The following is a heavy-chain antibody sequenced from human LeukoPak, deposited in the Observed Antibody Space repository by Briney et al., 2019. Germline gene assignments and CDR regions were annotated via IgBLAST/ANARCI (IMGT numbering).Heavy chain of an antibody. CDR1: GGSISSYY. CDR3: ARRLLGYSSSWNWFDP. D-gene: IGHD6-13*01. CDR2: IYYSGST. Sequence: SETLSLTCTVSGGSISSYYWSWIRQPPGKGLEWIGYIYYSGSTNYNPSLKSRVTISVDTSKNQFSLKLSSVTAADTAVYYCARRLLGYSSSWNWFDPWGQGTLVTVSS. V-gene: IGHV4-59*08. J-gene: IGHJ5*02.